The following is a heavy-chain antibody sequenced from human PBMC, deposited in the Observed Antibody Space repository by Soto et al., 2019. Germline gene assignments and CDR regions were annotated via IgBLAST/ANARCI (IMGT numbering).Heavy chain of an antibody. V-gene: IGHV1-18*01. CDR1: GYTFTSYG. D-gene: IGHD4-17*01. Sequence: QVQLVQSGAEVKKPGASVKVSCKASGYTFTSYGISWLRQAPGQVLEWMGWISAYNGNTNYAQKLQGRVTMTTDTSTSTAYMELRSLRSDDKAVYYCATNYGDYGGDAFDIWGQGTMVTVSS. CDR2: ISAYNGNT. J-gene: IGHJ3*02. CDR3: ATNYGDYGGDAFDI.